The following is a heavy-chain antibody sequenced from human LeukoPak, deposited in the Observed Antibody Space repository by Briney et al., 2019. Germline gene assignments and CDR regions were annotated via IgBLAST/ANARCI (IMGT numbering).Heavy chain of an antibody. CDR3: AEYSSSFDY. J-gene: IGHJ4*02. CDR2: IYYSGRT. CDR1: GGSISSSNYY. Sequence: SETLSLTCTVSGGSISSSNYYWGWIRQPPGKGLEWIGSIYYSGRTYYNPSLKSRVTISIDTSKNQFSLKLSSVTAADTAVYYCAEYSSSFDYWGQGTLVTVSS. V-gene: IGHV4-39*07. D-gene: IGHD6-13*01.